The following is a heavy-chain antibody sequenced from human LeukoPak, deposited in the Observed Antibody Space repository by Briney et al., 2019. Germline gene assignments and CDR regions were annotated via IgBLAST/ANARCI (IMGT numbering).Heavy chain of an antibody. V-gene: IGHV1-69*05. CDR1: GGTFSSYA. J-gene: IGHJ6*03. CDR2: IIPIFGTA. D-gene: IGHD6-13*01. CDR3: ARVPYSSSWYRSYYMDV. Sequence: ASVKVSCKASGGTFSSYAISWVRQAPGQGLEWMGGIIPIFGTANYAQKFQGRVTITRNTSISTAYMELSSLRSEDTAVYYCARVPYSSSWYRSYYMDVWGKGTTVTISS.